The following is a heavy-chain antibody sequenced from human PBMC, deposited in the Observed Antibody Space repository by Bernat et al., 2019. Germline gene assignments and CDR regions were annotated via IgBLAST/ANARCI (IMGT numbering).Heavy chain of an antibody. Sequence: QVQLQESGPGLVKPSQTLSLTCTVSGGSISSGGYYWSWIRQPPGKGLEWIGYISYSGSTYYKPSLKSRVTISVDTSKNQFSLKLTSVTAADTAVYYCTSYYEGSSGCGPHSTVFDYWGQGTLVTVSS. J-gene: IGHJ4*02. CDR2: ISYSGST. D-gene: IGHD3-22*01. V-gene: IGHV4-31*03. CDR3: TSYYEGSSGCGPHSTVFDY. CDR1: GGSISSGGYY.